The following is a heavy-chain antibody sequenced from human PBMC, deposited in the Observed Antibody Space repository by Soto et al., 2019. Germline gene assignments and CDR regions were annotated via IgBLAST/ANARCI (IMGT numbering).Heavy chain of an antibody. CDR3: AKKANSGPGSQYFDN. D-gene: IGHD3-10*01. CDR1: GFTFSSYS. CDR2: FRTGADDATT. Sequence: GGSLILSCAASGFTFSSYSMSLVRQAPGQGLEWVSVFRTGADDATTYYADSVKGRFTISRDTSKNMLFLQMNSLRAEDTAIYYCAKKANSGPGSQYFDNWGQGTLVTVSS. J-gene: IGHJ4*02. V-gene: IGHV3-23*01.